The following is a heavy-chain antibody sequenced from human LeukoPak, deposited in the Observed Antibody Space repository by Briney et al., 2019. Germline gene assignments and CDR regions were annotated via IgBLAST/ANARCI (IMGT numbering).Heavy chain of an antibody. Sequence: WESLRLSCAASGLTVSSNYMSWVRQAPGKGLEWVSVIYIGGNTDYADSVKGRFTISRDNSKNTLYMQMNSLRAEDTAVYYCAKLETHFDYWGQGTLVTVSS. CDR3: AKLETHFDY. V-gene: IGHV3-53*01. CDR2: IYIGGNT. CDR1: GLTVSSNY. D-gene: IGHD4-23*01. J-gene: IGHJ4*02.